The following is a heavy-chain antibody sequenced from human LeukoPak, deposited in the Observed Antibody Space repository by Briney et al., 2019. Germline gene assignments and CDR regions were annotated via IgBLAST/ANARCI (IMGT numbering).Heavy chain of an antibody. Sequence: PSETLSLTCTVSGGSISSGDYYWSWIRQPPGKGLEWIGYIYYSGSTYYNPSLKSRVTISVDTSKNQFSLKLSSVTAADTAVYYCTRDGPRSSGYPDTWGQGTLVTVSS. V-gene: IGHV4-30-4*01. J-gene: IGHJ5*02. CDR3: TRDGPRSSGYPDT. CDR1: GGSISSGDYY. D-gene: IGHD3-22*01. CDR2: IYYSGST.